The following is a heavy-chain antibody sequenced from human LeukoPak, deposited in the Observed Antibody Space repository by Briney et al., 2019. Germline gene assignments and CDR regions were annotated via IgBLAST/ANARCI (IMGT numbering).Heavy chain of an antibody. D-gene: IGHD6-13*01. V-gene: IGHV3-7*01. CDR1: GFTSSSYW. CDR3: ARDTPIAAAAKLNPLDY. J-gene: IGHJ4*02. Sequence: GGSLRLSCAACGFTSSSYWMSWLRQAPGKGLEWVANIKQDGSEKYYVDSVKGRFTISRDNAKNSLYLQMNSLRAEDTAVYYCARDTPIAAAAKLNPLDYWGQGTLVTVSS. CDR2: IKQDGSEK.